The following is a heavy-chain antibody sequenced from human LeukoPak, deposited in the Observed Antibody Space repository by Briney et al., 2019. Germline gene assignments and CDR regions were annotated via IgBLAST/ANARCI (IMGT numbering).Heavy chain of an antibody. Sequence: SETLSLTCTVSSGSISSSSYYWGWIRQPPGKGLEWIGSTYYSGSTYYNPSLKSRVTISVDTSKNQFSLRLSSVTAADTAVYYCARRERPYCSSTSCYRHGIDYWGQGTLVTVSS. CDR1: SGSISSSSYY. V-gene: IGHV4-39*01. CDR3: ARRERPYCSSTSCYRHGIDY. CDR2: TYYSGST. J-gene: IGHJ4*02. D-gene: IGHD2-2*01.